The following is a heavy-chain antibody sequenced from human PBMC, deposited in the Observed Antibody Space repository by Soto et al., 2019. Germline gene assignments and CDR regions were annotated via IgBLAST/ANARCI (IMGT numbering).Heavy chain of an antibody. CDR2: IYYSGST. J-gene: IGHJ6*02. CDR1: GGSISSYY. CDR3: ARVQAGYYYYGMDV. Sequence: LSLTCTVSGGSISSYYWSWIRQPPGKGLEWIGYIYYSGSTNYNPSLKSRVTISVDTSKNQFSLKLSSVTAADTAVYYCARVQAGYYYYGMDVWGQGTTVTVS. V-gene: IGHV4-59*01. D-gene: IGHD6-13*01.